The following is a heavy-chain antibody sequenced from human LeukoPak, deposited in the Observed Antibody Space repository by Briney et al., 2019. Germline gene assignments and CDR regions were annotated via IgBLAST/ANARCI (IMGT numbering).Heavy chain of an antibody. CDR1: GFTFNTYT. CDR3: ARGTSAGGPISPFDF. Sequence: GGSLRLSCAASGFTFNTYTMNWVRQAPGNGLEWVSYISGSSGIIDYADSVRGRFTISRDNSKNSLYLQMNILRAEDTGIYYCARGTSAGGPISPFDFWGQGTLVTVSS. CDR2: ISGSSGII. J-gene: IGHJ4*02. V-gene: IGHV3-48*01. D-gene: IGHD6-13*01.